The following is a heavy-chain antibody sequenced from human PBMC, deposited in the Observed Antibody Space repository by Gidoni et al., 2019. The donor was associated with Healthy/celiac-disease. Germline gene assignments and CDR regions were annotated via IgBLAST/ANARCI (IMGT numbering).Heavy chain of an antibody. Sequence: VESGGGLVQPGRSLRLSCTASGFTFGDYAMSWFRQAPGKGLEWVGFIRSKAYGGTTEYAASVKGRFTISRDDSKSIAYLQMNSLKTEDTAVYYCTRVGLLWFGELTLPPRFDYWGQGTLVTVSS. J-gene: IGHJ4*02. CDR3: TRVGLLWFGELTLPPRFDY. CDR2: IRSKAYGGTT. CDR1: GFTFGDYA. V-gene: IGHV3-49*03. D-gene: IGHD3-10*01.